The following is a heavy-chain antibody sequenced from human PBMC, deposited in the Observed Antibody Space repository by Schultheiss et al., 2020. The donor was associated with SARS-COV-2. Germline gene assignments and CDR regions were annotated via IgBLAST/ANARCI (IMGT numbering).Heavy chain of an antibody. D-gene: IGHD3-16*02. V-gene: IGHV3-48*01. Sequence: GGSLRLSCAASGFTFSSYWMHWVRQAPGKGLEWVSYISSSGSTIYYADSVKGRFTISRDNSKNTLYLQMNSLRADDTAVYYCAKVGPLMITFGGVIASLRANGMDVWGQGTTVTVSS. CDR1: GFTFSSYW. CDR2: ISSSGSTI. J-gene: IGHJ6*02. CDR3: AKVGPLMITFGGVIASLRANGMDV.